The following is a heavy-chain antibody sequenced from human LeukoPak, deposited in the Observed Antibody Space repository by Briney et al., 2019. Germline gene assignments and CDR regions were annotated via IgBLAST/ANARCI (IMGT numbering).Heavy chain of an antibody. Sequence: SETLSLTCTVSGGSISSGGYYWSWIRQPPGKGLEWIGYIYHSGSTYYNPSLKSRVTISVDRSKNQFSLKLSSVTAADTAVYYCARDRQDSSSTYYYYYYMDVWGKGTTVTVSS. D-gene: IGHD6-6*01. CDR1: GGSISSGGYY. J-gene: IGHJ6*03. CDR3: ARDRQDSSSTYYYYYYMDV. V-gene: IGHV4-30-2*01. CDR2: IYHSGST.